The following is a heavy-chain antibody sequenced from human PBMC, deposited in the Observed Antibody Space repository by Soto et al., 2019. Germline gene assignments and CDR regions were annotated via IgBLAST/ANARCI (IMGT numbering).Heavy chain of an antibody. CDR1: GSTFTSYY. CDR2: IIPIFGTT. J-gene: IGHJ5*02. CDR3: ARSGCSGGSCYGWFDP. D-gene: IGHD2-15*01. Sequence: ASVKGSCKASGSTFTSYYMHWVRQAPGQGLEWMGGIIPIFGTTNYAQKFQGRVTITADASTSTAYMELSSLRSEDTAVYYCARSGCSGGSCYGWFDPWGQGTLVTVSS. V-gene: IGHV1-69*13.